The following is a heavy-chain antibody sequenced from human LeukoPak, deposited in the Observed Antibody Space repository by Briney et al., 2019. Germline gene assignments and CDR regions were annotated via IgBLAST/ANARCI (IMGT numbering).Heavy chain of an antibody. V-gene: IGHV4-34*01. Sequence: SETLSLTCAVYGGSFSGYYWSWIRQPPGKGLEGIGEINHSGSTNYNPSLKSRVTISVDTSKNQFSLKLSSVTAADTAVYYCARASILGYCSGGSCRYYFDYWGQGTLVTVSS. CDR1: GGSFSGYY. CDR3: ARASILGYCSGGSCRYYFDY. CDR2: INHSGST. J-gene: IGHJ4*02. D-gene: IGHD2-15*01.